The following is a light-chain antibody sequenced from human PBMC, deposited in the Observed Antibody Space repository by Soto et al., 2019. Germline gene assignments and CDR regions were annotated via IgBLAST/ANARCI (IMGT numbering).Light chain of an antibody. CDR1: QNIKKY. CDR2: TAS. CDR3: QQSFIAPLT. Sequence: DIQMTQSPSSLSASVGDRFTFSCLASQNIKKYLNWYQQKPGKAPKLLIYTASSLQVGFPSRFSGSGSGTDFTLTINSLQPEDFATYYCQQSFIAPLTFGGGSKVDIK. V-gene: IGKV1-39*01. J-gene: IGKJ4*01.